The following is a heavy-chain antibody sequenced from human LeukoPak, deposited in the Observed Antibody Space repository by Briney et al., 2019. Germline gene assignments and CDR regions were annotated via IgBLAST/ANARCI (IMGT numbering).Heavy chain of an antibody. CDR2: IYTSGST. Sequence: SETLSLTCTVSGGSISSGSYYWSWIRQPAGKGLEWIGRIYTSGSTNYNPSLKSRLTISVDTSKNQFSLMLSSVTAADTAVYYCARDSCSGGSCYSSVWYSDLWGRGTLVTVSS. CDR1: GGSISSGSYY. J-gene: IGHJ2*01. CDR3: ARDSCSGGSCYSSVWYSDL. V-gene: IGHV4-61*02. D-gene: IGHD2-15*01.